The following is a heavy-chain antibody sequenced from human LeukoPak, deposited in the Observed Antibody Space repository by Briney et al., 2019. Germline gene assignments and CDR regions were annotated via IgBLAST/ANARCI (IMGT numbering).Heavy chain of an antibody. J-gene: IGHJ4*02. Sequence: GGSLRLSCAASGFTFSSYDMHWVRQATGKGLEWVSGIGTAGDTYYPGSVKGRFTISRDNAKNSLYLQMNSLRAEDTAVYYCAKDQVYSSSWWVDFWGQGTLVTVSS. CDR1: GFTFSSYD. CDR2: IGTAGDT. CDR3: AKDQVYSSSWWVDF. V-gene: IGHV3-13*01. D-gene: IGHD6-13*01.